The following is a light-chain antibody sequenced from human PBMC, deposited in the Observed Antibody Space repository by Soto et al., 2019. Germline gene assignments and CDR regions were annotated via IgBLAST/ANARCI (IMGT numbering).Light chain of an antibody. CDR2: STD. J-gene: IGLJ7*01. CDR3: AAWDDSLHGWV. V-gene: IGLV1-44*01. Sequence: QLVLTQPPSASGTPGQRVTISCSGSSSNIGTNTVNWYHQLPGTAPKLLIYSTDQRPSGVPDRFSGSRSGTSASLAISGLHSEDEADYYCAAWDDSLHGWVFGGGTQLTVL. CDR1: SSNIGTNT.